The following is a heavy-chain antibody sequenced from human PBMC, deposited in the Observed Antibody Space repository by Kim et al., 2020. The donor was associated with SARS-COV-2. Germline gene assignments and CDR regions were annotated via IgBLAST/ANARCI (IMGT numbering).Heavy chain of an antibody. V-gene: IGHV1-46*01. Sequence: AQEVQGRVTVTRDTSTSTFYMELNNRRSDDTAVYYCARGRDVYSSGRFDYWGQGTLVTVSS. CDR3: ARGRDVYSSGRFDY. J-gene: IGHJ4*02. D-gene: IGHD6-19*01.